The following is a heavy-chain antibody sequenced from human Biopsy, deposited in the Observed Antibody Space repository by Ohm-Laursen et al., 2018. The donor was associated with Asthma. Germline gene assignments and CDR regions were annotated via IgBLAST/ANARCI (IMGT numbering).Heavy chain of an antibody. V-gene: IGHV3-30*03. CDR1: GFVFSQCG. CDR3: ARQLGQDYGDSSGFDI. Sequence: SLRLSCTASGFVFSQCGMHWVRQGPGKGLEWVALVSSDGHNKYYEDSVKGRFTISRDNSRKRLYLQINRLTVEDSAVYFCARQLGQDYGDSSGFDIWGQGTKVAVSS. CDR2: VSSDGHNK. D-gene: IGHD3-22*01. J-gene: IGHJ3*02.